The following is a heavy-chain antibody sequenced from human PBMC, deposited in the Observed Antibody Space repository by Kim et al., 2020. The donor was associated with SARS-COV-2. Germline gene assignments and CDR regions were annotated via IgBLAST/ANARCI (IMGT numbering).Heavy chain of an antibody. CDR3: ASGCDERDWCFDL. V-gene: IGHV3-53*01. J-gene: IGHJ2*01. D-gene: IGHD1-1*01. Sequence: YADYVKGRFTISRDNSKSTLYLQMNSLRGEDTAVYYWASGCDERDWCFDLWGRGTLVTVSS.